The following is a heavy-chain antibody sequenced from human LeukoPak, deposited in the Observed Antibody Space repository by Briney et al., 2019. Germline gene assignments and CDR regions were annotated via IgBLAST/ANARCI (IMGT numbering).Heavy chain of an antibody. CDR3: ARAAPRVVVPAATDYYYGMDV. CDR2: IKQDGSEK. CDR1: GFTFSSYW. J-gene: IGHJ6*04. D-gene: IGHD2-2*01. V-gene: IGHV3-7*03. Sequence: GGSLRLSCAASGFTFSSYWMSWVRQAPGKGLEWVANIKQDGSEKYYVDSVKGRFTISRDNAKNSLYLQMNSLRAEDTAVYYCARAAPRVVVPAATDYYYGMDVWGKGTTVTVSS.